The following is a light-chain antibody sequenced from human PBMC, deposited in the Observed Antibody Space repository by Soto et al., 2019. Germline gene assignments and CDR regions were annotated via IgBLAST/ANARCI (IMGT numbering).Light chain of an antibody. Sequence: VMTQSPVTLSVSPGERATLSCRASQSVSSTYLAWCQQKPGQAPRLLIYGASTRATGIPDRFSGTGSGTDFTLTISRLEPEDFAVYYCQHFGDSPITFGQGRRLEV. CDR3: QHFGDSPIT. V-gene: IGKV3-20*01. J-gene: IGKJ5*01. CDR1: QSVSSTY. CDR2: GAS.